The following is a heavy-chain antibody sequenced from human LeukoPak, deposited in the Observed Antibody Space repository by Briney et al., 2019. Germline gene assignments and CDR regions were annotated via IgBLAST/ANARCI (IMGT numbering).Heavy chain of an antibody. CDR2: IWYDGSNK. D-gene: IGHD3-22*01. CDR1: GFTFSGYG. CDR3: ARDSSGYYPLEYFQH. J-gene: IGHJ1*01. V-gene: IGHV3-33*01. Sequence: GGSLRLSCAASGFTFSGYGMHWVRQAPGKGLEWVAVIWYDGSNKYYADSVKGRFTISRDNSKNTLYLQMNSLRAEDTAVYYCARDSSGYYPLEYFQHWGQGTLVTVSS.